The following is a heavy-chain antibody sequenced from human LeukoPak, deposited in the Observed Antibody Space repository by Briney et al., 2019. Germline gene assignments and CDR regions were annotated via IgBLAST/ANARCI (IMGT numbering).Heavy chain of an antibody. Sequence: SETLSLTCSVSGGSISNYYWNWLRQPAGKGLEWIGRIYASGSTNYNPSLKSRVTMSVDSSKNELSLKVRSVTAADTGVYFCARVRHDPLEYGYYMDLWGKGTTVIVSS. J-gene: IGHJ6*03. D-gene: IGHD3-3*01. V-gene: IGHV4-4*07. CDR2: IYASGST. CDR3: ARVRHDPLEYGYYMDL. CDR1: GGSISNYY.